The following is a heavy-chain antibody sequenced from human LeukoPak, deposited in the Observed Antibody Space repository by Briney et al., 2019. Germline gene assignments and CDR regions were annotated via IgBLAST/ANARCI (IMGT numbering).Heavy chain of an antibody. Sequence: GGSLTLSCLASGSGFTVSGFWMGWLRPAPGERLEGVANIKRDGSETYYFDSVKGRFTISRDSDKNSVFLKMNSLTADDTSLYRCAREASCGGPSCFAVNYMDVWGKGTTVTVSS. D-gene: IGHD2-21*01. J-gene: IGHJ6*03. CDR3: AREASCGGPSCFAVNYMDV. CDR2: IKRDGSET. CDR1: GSGFTVSGFW. V-gene: IGHV3-7*01.